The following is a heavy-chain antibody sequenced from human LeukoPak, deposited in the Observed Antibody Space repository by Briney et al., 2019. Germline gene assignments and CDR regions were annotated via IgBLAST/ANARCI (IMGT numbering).Heavy chain of an antibody. CDR3: ARRSGIRGGYDYSDY. J-gene: IGHJ4*02. CDR2: IYPGDSET. Sequence: GESLKISCKGIGFSFTSYWIGWVRQMPGKGLEWMGIIYPGDSETRYSPSFQGQVTISADKSISTAYLQWSSLKASDTAMYYCARRSGIRGGYDYSDYWGQGTLVTVSS. V-gene: IGHV5-51*01. CDR1: GFSFTSYW. D-gene: IGHD5-12*01.